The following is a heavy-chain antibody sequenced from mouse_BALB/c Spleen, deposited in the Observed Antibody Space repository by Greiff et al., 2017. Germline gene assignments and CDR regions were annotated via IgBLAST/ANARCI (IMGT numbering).Heavy chain of an antibody. CDR2: IDPSDSYT. Sequence: QVQLQQPGAELVKPGASVKMSCKASGYTFTSYWMHWVKQRPGQGLEWIGVIDPSDSYTSYNQKFKGKATLTVDTSSSTAYMQLSSLTSEDSAVYYCTRSETVVATGDYWGQGTTLTVSS. J-gene: IGHJ2*01. D-gene: IGHD1-1*01. CDR3: TRSETVVATGDY. CDR1: GYTFTSYW. V-gene: IGHV1S127*01.